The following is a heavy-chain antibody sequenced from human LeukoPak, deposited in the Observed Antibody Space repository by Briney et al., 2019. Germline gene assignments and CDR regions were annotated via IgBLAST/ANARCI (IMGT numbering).Heavy chain of an antibody. Sequence: ASVKVSCKASGYTFTSYNMHWVRQGPGQGLEWMGIINPSGGGTSYAQKFQGRVTMTRDTSTSTVYMELSSLRSEDTAVYYCARGGRDGYNFGSGFDYWGQGTLVTVSS. CDR2: INPSGGGT. V-gene: IGHV1-46*01. D-gene: IGHD5-24*01. CDR1: GYTFTSYN. CDR3: ARGGRDGYNFGSGFDY. J-gene: IGHJ4*02.